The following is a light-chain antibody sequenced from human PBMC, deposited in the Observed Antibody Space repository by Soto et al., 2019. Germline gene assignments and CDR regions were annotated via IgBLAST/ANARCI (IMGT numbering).Light chain of an antibody. V-gene: IGKV1-5*03. CDR2: KAP. Sequence: DIQMTQSPSTLSGSVGDRVTITCRASQTFSSWLAWYQQKPGKAPKLLIYKAPTLKSGVPSRFSGSGSGTEFTLTISSLQPDDFATYYCQHYNSYSEAFGQGTKVELK. CDR3: QHYNSYSEA. CDR1: QTFSSW. J-gene: IGKJ1*01.